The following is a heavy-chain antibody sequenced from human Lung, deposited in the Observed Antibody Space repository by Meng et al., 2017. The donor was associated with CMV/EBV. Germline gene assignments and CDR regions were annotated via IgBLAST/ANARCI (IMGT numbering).Heavy chain of an antibody. D-gene: IGHD6-19*01. J-gene: IGHJ4*02. V-gene: IGHV1-46*01. CDR3: AKDSGVWSFDY. CDR2: ISPSGSST. CDR1: GFALTKYY. Sequence: SXXVSCKASGFALTKYYMHWVRQAPGQGLEWMGSISPSGSSTHYAQKFQGRVTMTRDTSTSTVYMELSSLRSEDTAVYYCAKDSGVWSFDYWGQGTLVTCSS.